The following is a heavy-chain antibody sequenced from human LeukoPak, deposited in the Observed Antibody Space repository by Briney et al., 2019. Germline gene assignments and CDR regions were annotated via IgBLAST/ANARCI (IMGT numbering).Heavy chain of an antibody. Sequence: GGSLRLSCAASGFTFSSTWMHWVRQVPGKELVWVARIESDGSRTIYAESVKGRFTISRDNAKNTLYLEMNSLRAEDTAVYYCARDLSGVTGYTYGRGIDYWGQGTLVTVSS. D-gene: IGHD5-18*01. CDR3: ARDLSGVTGYTYGRGIDY. J-gene: IGHJ4*02. V-gene: IGHV3-74*01. CDR1: GFTFSSTW. CDR2: IESDGSRT.